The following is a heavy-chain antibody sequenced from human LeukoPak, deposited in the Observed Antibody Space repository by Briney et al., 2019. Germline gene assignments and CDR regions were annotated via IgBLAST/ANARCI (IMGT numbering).Heavy chain of an antibody. CDR2: INHSGST. J-gene: IGHJ6*02. CDR3: ARGPSTWGGRGMDV. CDR1: GGSISSYY. D-gene: IGHD3-16*01. V-gene: IGHV4-34*01. Sequence: SETLSLTCTVSGGSISSYYWSWIRQPPGKGLEWIGEINHSGSTNYNPSLKSRVTISVDTSKNQFSLKLSSVTAADTAVYYCARGPSTWGGRGMDVWGQGTTVTVSS.